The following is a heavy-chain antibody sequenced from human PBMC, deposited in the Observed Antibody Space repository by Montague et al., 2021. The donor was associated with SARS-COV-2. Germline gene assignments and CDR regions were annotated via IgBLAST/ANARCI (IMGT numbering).Heavy chain of an antibody. V-gene: IGHV6-1*01. CDR3: ARGAYHDLYYYYHGMDV. CDR2: TYYRSQWYE. CDR1: GDSVSSNSAA. Sequence: CAISGDSVSSNSAAWNWIRQSPSGGLEWLGRTYYRSQWYEDYAVSVKGRITIKPDTSKNQFSLHLESVSPDDTALYYCARGAYHDLYYYYHGMDVWGRGTTVSVSS. D-gene: IGHD2-2*01. J-gene: IGHJ6*02.